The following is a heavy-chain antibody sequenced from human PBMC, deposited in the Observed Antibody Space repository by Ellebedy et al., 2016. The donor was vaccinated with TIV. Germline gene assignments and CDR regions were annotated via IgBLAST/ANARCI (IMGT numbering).Heavy chain of an antibody. CDR1: GFTVSSNY. V-gene: IGHV3-66*01. D-gene: IGHD5-18*01. CDR3: ARARLDTAMLVTLHFDY. CDR2: IYSGGNT. Sequence: GESLKISCAASGFTVSSNYMSWVRQAPGKGLEWVAVIYSGGNTYYADSVEGRFTISRDNSKNTLYLQMNSLRAEDPAVYYCARARLDTAMLVTLHFDYWGQGTLVTVSS. J-gene: IGHJ4*02.